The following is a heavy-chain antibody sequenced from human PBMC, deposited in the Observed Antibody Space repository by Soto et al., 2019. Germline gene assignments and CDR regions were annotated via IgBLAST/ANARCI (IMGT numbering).Heavy chain of an antibody. D-gene: IGHD3-10*01. Sequence: GGSLRLSCAASGFTFSPFWMHWVRQAPGKGLVWVSHINGDASTIVYADSVKGRFTVSRDNAKNTLYLQLNSLRVEDTAVYFCVRDRGFRDSFDLWGQGTMVTVSS. CDR2: INGDASTI. J-gene: IGHJ3*01. V-gene: IGHV3-74*01. CDR1: GFTFSPFW. CDR3: VRDRGFRDSFDL.